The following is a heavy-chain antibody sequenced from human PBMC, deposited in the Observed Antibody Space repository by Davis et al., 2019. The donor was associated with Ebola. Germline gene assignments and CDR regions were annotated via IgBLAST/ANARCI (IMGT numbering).Heavy chain of an antibody. V-gene: IGHV3-33*01. CDR1: GFNFRSYG. J-gene: IGHJ4*02. CDR3: AIPDCSGANCYSVYIKN. CDR2: IWYDGSRK. Sequence: GGSLRLSCAASGFNFRSYGMHWVRQAPDKGLEWVAVIWYDGSRKYYGDSVKGRFTIFRDNSNNLLYLQMNSLRAEDTAVYYCAIPDCSGANCYSVYIKNWGQGTLVTVSS. D-gene: IGHD2-15*01.